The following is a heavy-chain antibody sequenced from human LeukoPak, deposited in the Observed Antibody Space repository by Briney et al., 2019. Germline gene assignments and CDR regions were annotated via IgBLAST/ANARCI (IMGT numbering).Heavy chain of an antibody. CDR1: GGSISSYY. V-gene: IGHV4-59*08. Sequence: SETLSLTCTVSGGSISSYYWSWIRQPPGKGLEWIGYIFYSGSTNYSPSLKSRLTISVDTSKNQFSLRLSSVTAADTAVYYCARHGCSGDSCTYYGMDVWGQGTTVTVSS. CDR2: IFYSGST. CDR3: ARHGCSGDSCTYYGMDV. J-gene: IGHJ6*02. D-gene: IGHD2-15*01.